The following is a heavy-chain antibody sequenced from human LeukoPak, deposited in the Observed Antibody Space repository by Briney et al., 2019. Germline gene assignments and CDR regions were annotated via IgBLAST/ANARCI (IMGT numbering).Heavy chain of an antibody. V-gene: IGHV3-23*01. CDR1: GFTFSSYA. CDR2: ISGSGGST. J-gene: IGHJ4*02. Sequence: PGGSLRLSCAASGFTFSSYAMSWVRQAPGKGLEWVSAISGSGGSTYYADSVKGRFTISRDNSKNTLYLQMNSLRAEDTAVYYCAKDAELSIAARGTFDYWGQGTLVTVSS. D-gene: IGHD6-6*01. CDR3: AKDAELSIAARGTFDY.